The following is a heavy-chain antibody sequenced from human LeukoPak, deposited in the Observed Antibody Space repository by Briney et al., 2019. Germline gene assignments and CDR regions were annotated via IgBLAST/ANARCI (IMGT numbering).Heavy chain of an antibody. D-gene: IGHD3-10*01. CDR1: GFTFSSYN. J-gene: IGHJ3*02. CDR2: ISSSSSTI. Sequence: AGGSLRLSCAASGFTFSSYNMNWVRQAPGKGLEWVSYISSSSSTIYYADSVKGRFTISRDNAKNALYLQMNSLRAEDTAVYYCARALIGWFGELTKDGSGAFDIWGQGTMVTASS. V-gene: IGHV3-48*03. CDR3: ARALIGWFGELTKDGSGAFDI.